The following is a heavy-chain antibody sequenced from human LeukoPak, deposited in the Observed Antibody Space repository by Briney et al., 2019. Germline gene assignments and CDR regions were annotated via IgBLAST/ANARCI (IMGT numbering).Heavy chain of an antibody. V-gene: IGHV1-69*10. D-gene: IGHD6-19*01. CDR1: GGTFSNYA. J-gene: IGHJ6*02. CDR2: IIPMIGIA. CDR3: ASEGAGIAPGMDV. Sequence: SVKVSCKTSGGTFSNYAISWVRQAPGQGLEWMGGIIPMIGIAKYAQKFQGRLTLTADKSTSTTYMELSSLRSDDTAVYYCASEGAGIAPGMDVWGQRTAVTVP.